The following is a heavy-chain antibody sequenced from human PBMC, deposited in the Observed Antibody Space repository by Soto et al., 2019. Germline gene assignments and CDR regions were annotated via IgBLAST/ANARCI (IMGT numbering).Heavy chain of an antibody. V-gene: IGHV3-21*01. Sequence: GGSLRLSNAASVFTFSSYSMNWFRQAPGKGLEWVSSISSSSSYIYYADSVKGRFTISRDNAKNSLYLQMNSLRAEDTAVYYCAREHQLRMDVWGQGTTVTVSS. CDR2: ISSSSSYI. D-gene: IGHD2-2*01. CDR1: VFTFSSYS. CDR3: AREHQLRMDV. J-gene: IGHJ6*02.